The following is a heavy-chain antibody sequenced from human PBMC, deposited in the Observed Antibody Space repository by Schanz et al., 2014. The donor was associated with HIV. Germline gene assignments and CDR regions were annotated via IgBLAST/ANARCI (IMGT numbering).Heavy chain of an antibody. V-gene: IGHV4-39*01. Sequence: QLQLLESGPGLVKPSETLSLTCTVSGGSISSSSYSWGWIRQPPGKGLEWIGTIYNSGSTDYNPSIKSRGTISVDTSKNQFSLKLTSVTAADTAVYFCARGDFGGNSVDYWGHGNLVTVSS. CDR3: ARGDFGGNSVDY. D-gene: IGHD2-21*02. CDR1: GGSISSSSYS. CDR2: IYNSGST. J-gene: IGHJ4*01.